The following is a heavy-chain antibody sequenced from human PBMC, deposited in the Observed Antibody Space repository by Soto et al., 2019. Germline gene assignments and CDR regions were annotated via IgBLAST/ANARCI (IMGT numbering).Heavy chain of an antibody. J-gene: IGHJ4*02. V-gene: IGHV1-2*02. CDR3: ARVPDMIVVIAATQGLGPPDY. Sequence: ASVKVSCKASGYTFTGYYVHWVRQAPGLGLEWMGWINPNSGDTKYAQDLQGRVTMTRDTSISTAYMDLSSLRSDATAVYYCARVPDMIVVIAATQGLGPPDYWCRGTLVTVSS. CDR2: INPNSGDT. CDR1: GYTFTGYY. D-gene: IGHD2-2*01.